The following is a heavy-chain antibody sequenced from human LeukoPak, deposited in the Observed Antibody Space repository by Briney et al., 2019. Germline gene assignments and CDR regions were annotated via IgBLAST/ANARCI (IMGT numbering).Heavy chain of an antibody. CDR1: GYTFTGYY. Sequence: ASVKVSCKASGYTFTGYYMHWVRQAPGQGLEWMGWINPNSGGTNYAQKFQGRVTMTRDTSISTAYMELSRLRSDDTAVYYCARDLGGSDFWSGYSPYWGQGTLVTVSS. J-gene: IGHJ4*02. CDR2: INPNSGGT. D-gene: IGHD3-3*01. CDR3: ARDLGGSDFWSGYSPY. V-gene: IGHV1-2*02.